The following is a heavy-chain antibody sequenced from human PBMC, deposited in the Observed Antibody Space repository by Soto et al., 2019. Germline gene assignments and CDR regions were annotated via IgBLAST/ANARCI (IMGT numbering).Heavy chain of an antibody. CDR1: GGTFSSYT. Sequence: SVKVSCKASGGTFSSYTISWVRQAPGQGLEWMGRIIPILGIANYAQKFQGRVTITADKSTSTAYMELSSLRSEDTAVYYCASYDSSGYTPLDYWGQGTLVTVSS. D-gene: IGHD3-22*01. V-gene: IGHV1-69*02. CDR3: ASYDSSGYTPLDY. CDR2: IIPILGIA. J-gene: IGHJ4*02.